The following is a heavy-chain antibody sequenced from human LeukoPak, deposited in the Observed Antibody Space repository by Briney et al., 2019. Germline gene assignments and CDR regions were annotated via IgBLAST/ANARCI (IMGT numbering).Heavy chain of an antibody. J-gene: IGHJ4*02. CDR3: AKDKAERAWIQKNIDH. CDR2: IRSKANSYAT. D-gene: IGHD5-18*01. CDR1: GFTFSGSA. Sequence: GGSLRLSCAASGFTFSGSAMHWVRQASGKGLEWVGHIRSKANSYATAYAASVKGRFTISRDDSKNTLYLQMNSLRAEDTAVYYCAKDKAERAWIQKNIDHWGQGTLVTVSS. V-gene: IGHV3-73*01.